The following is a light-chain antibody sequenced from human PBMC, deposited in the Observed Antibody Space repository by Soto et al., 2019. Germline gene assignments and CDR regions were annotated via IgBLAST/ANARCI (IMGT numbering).Light chain of an antibody. J-gene: IGKJ1*01. CDR1: QSVPSKY. V-gene: IGKV3-20*01. Sequence: EIVLTQSPGTLSLSPGDRATLSCRASQSVPSKYLAWYQQNPGQAPRLXIYGASNRATGIPDKFSGSGSGTEFTLTISRLQPEDFAVYYCQQYGTSPRTFGQGTKVDIK. CDR3: QQYGTSPRT. CDR2: GAS.